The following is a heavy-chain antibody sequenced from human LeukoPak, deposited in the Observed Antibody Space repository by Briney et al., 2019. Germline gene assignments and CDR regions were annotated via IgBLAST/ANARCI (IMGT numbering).Heavy chain of an antibody. CDR3: ARESTAMVNGAFDI. CDR1: GGSISSGDYY. V-gene: IGHV4-30-4*01. Sequence: PSETLSLTCTVSGGSISSGDYYWSWIRQPPGKGLEWIGYIYYSGSTYYNPSLKSRVTISVDTSKNQFSLKLSSVTAADTAVYYCARESTAMVNGAFDIWGQGTMVTVSS. D-gene: IGHD5-18*01. CDR2: IYYSGST. J-gene: IGHJ3*02.